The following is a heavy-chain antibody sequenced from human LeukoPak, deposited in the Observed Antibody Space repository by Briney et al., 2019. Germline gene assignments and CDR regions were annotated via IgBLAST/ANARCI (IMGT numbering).Heavy chain of an antibody. J-gene: IGHJ5*02. D-gene: IGHD3-3*02. CDR3: AKSGSSVFWS. CDR2: IKKDGSEE. CDR1: EFTFSDYW. V-gene: IGHV3-7*03. Sequence: GALRLSCAASEFTFSDYWMSWVRQAPGKGPEWVANIKKDGSEEHYVDSVKGRFTVSRDNVKNSLFLQMNSLRVDDTAVYYCAKSGSSVFWSWGQGTLVTVSS.